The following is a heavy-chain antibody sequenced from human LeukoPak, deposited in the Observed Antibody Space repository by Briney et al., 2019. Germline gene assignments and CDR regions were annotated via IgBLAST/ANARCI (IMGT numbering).Heavy chain of an antibody. CDR1: GGSFSGYY. CDR2: INHSGSI. D-gene: IGHD3-10*01. J-gene: IGHJ5*02. CDR3: ARRRPVLLWVGEPSNWFDP. Sequence: KASATLSLTCAVFGGSFSGYYWSWIRPPPGKGLEWIGEINHSGSIHLTPSLKSRVTISVATSKNQFTLQLNSVTAAETAVHYCARRRPVLLWVGEPSNWFDPWGQGTLVTVSS. V-gene: IGHV4-34*01.